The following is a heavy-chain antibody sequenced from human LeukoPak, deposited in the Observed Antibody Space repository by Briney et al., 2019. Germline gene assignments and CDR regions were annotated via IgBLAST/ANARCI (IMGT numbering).Heavy chain of an antibody. V-gene: IGHV3-11*01. CDR2: ISSSGSTI. CDR1: GFTFSDYY. CDR3: AKSYKVIVEGYKSGYYFDY. J-gene: IGHJ4*02. Sequence: KPGGSLRLSCAASGFTFSDYYMSWIRQAPGKGLEWVSYISSSGSTIYYADSVKGRFTISRDNSKNTLYLRINSLRADDTAVYYCAKSYKVIVEGYKSGYYFDYWGQGTLVTVSS. D-gene: IGHD3-22*01.